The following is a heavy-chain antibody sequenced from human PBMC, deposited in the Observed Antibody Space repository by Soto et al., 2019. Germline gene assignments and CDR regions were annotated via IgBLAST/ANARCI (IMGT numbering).Heavy chain of an antibody. CDR1: GYTFTSYG. V-gene: IGHV1-18*01. CDR2: ISAYNGNT. D-gene: IGHD3-22*01. CDR3: ARTLGDSSGYYPLWYYYYGMDV. Sequence: GASVKVSCKTSGYTFTSYGISWVRQAPGQGLEWMGWISAYNGNTNYAQKLQGRVTMTTDTSTSTAYMELRSLRSDDTAVYYCARTLGDSSGYYPLWYYYYGMDVWGQGTTVTVSS. J-gene: IGHJ6*02.